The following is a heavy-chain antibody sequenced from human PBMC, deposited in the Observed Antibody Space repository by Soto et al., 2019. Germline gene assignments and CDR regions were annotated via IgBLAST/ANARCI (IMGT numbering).Heavy chain of an antibody. CDR3: ARTPRVYDYVWGSYWSYYGMDV. CDR1: GGSFSGYY. Sequence: QVQLQQWGAGLLKPSETLSLTCAVYGGSFSGYYWSWIRQPPGKGLEWIGEINHSGSTNYNPSLMIRVPISVDKSKNQFSLKLRSVPAADTAVYYCARTPRVYDYVWGSYWSYYGMDVWGQGTTVTVSS. V-gene: IGHV4-34*01. J-gene: IGHJ6*02. D-gene: IGHD3-16*01. CDR2: INHSGST.